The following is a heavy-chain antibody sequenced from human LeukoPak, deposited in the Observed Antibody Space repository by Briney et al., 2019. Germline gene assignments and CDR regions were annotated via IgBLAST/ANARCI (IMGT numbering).Heavy chain of an antibody. Sequence: GGSLRLSCVVSGFTFSDAWMSWVRRAPGKGLEWVGRIKSKIDGGTIDYAAPVKGRFTISRDDSRNTLYLQMNSLRAEDTAVYYCAKHQQSARSFDYWGQGTLVTVSS. D-gene: IGHD1-14*01. CDR1: GFTFSDAW. CDR3: AKHQQSARSFDY. J-gene: IGHJ4*02. CDR2: IKSKIDGGTI. V-gene: IGHV3-15*01.